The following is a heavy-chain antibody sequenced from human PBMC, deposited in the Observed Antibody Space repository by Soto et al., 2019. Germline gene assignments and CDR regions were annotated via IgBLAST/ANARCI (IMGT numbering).Heavy chain of an antibody. J-gene: IGHJ5*02. CDR2: ISAYNGNT. Sequence: ASVKVSCKASGYTFSSYGISWVRQAPGQGLEWMGWISAYNGNTNYAQKFQGRVTMTTDTSTSTAYMELRSLRSDDTAVYYCARDLIAVRPGWFDPWGQGTLVTVSS. V-gene: IGHV1-18*01. CDR1: GYTFSSYG. CDR3: ARDLIAVRPGWFDP. D-gene: IGHD6-6*01.